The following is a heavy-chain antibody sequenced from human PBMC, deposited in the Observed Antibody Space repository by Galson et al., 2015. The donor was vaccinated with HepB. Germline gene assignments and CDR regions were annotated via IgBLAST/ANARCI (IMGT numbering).Heavy chain of an antibody. V-gene: IGHV4-39*01. D-gene: IGHD6-19*01. CDR2: IYYSGRL. J-gene: IGHJ2*01. CDR1: GDSISRSNYY. Sequence: ETLSLTCTVSGDSISRSNYYWGWIRQPPGKGLEWIGSIYYSGRLFYNPSLKSRVTISVDTSKNQFSLRLSSVTAADTAVYYCARQPCTSGWLYWHFDLWGRGTLVTVSS. CDR3: ARQPCTSGWLYWHFDL.